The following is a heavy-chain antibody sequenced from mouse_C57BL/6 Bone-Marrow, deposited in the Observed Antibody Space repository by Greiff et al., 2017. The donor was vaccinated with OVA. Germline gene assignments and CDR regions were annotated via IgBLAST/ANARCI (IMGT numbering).Heavy chain of an antibody. D-gene: IGHD2-3*01. V-gene: IGHV1-81*01. J-gene: IGHJ2*01. CDR1: GYTFTSYG. CDR2: IYPRSGNT. CDR3: ARCDGYHRYFDY. Sequence: QVQLKQSGAELARPGASVKLSCKASGYTFTSYGISWVKQRTGQGLEWIGEIYPRSGNTYYNEKFKGKATLTADKSSSTAYMELRSLTSEDSAVYFCARCDGYHRYFDYWGQGTTLTVSS.